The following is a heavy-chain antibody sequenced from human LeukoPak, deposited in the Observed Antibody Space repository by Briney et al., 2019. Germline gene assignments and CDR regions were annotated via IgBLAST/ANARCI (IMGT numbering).Heavy chain of an antibody. CDR1: GFTFSSYA. CDR3: AKSPGYSSSNWFDP. D-gene: IGHD6-6*01. Sequence: GGPLRLSCVASGFTFSSYAMSWVRQAPGKGLEWVSAISGSGGSTYYADSVKGRFTISRDNSKNTLYLQMNSLRAEDTAVYYCAKSPGYSSSNWFDPWGQGTLVTVSS. CDR2: ISGSGGST. V-gene: IGHV3-23*01. J-gene: IGHJ5*02.